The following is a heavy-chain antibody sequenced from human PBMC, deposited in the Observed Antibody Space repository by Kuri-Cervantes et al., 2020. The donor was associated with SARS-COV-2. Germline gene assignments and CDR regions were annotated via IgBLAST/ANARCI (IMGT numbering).Heavy chain of an antibody. CDR1: GFTFSGHW. D-gene: IGHD3-10*01. J-gene: IGHJ4*02. CDR3: AKGRYTMVRGVLFDY. CDR2: INSDGSST. Sequence: GESLKISCAASGFTFSGHWIHWVRQAPGKGLVWVSRINSDGSSTSYADSVKGRFTISRDNAKNTLYLQMNSLRAEDTALYYCAKGRYTMVRGVLFDYWGQGTLVTVSS. V-gene: IGHV3-74*01.